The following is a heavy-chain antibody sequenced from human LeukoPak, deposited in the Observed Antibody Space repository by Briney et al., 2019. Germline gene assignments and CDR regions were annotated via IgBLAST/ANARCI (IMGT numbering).Heavy chain of an antibody. CDR1: GFTFSSYG. J-gene: IGHJ6*03. CDR2: ISGSGGST. CDR3: ARAHRGIQLWLAPYYYYYMDV. Sequence: GGTLRLSCAASGFTFSSYGMSWVRQAPGKGLEWVSAISGSGGSTYYADSVKGRFTISRDNSKNTLYLQMNSLRAEDTAVYYCARAHRGIQLWLAPYYYYYMDVWGKGTTVTISS. D-gene: IGHD5-18*01. V-gene: IGHV3-23*01.